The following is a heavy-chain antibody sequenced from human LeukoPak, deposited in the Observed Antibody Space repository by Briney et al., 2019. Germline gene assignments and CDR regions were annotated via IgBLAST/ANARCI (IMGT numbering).Heavy chain of an antibody. Sequence: GGSLRLSCAASGFTFSSYSMNWVRQAPGKGLEWISYIEYGSSAIYYADSVKGRFTISRDNAKNSLFLQMNSLRAEDTAVYYCAREVYGDYVRYFDLWGRGTLVTVSS. J-gene: IGHJ2*01. CDR3: AREVYGDYVRYFDL. CDR2: IEYGSSAI. D-gene: IGHD4-17*01. CDR1: GFTFSSYS. V-gene: IGHV3-48*04.